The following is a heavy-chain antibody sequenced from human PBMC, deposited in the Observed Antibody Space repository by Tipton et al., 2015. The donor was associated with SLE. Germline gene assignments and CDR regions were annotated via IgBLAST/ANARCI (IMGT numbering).Heavy chain of an antibody. CDR2: IYYSGST. D-gene: IGHD3-10*01. V-gene: IGHV4-59*08. CDR3: ARTYYYGSGSSYPLEY. J-gene: IGHJ4*02. Sequence: TLSLTCAVYGGSFSGYYWSWIRQPPGKGLEWIGYIYYSGSTNYNPSLKSRVTISVDTSKNQFSLKLSSVTAADTAVYYCARTYYYGSGSSYPLEYWGQGTLVTVSS. CDR1: GGSFSGYY.